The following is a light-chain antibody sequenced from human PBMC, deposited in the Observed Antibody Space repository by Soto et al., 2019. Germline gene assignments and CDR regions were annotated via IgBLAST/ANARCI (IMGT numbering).Light chain of an antibody. CDR3: SSYTSSSTRV. J-gene: IGLJ1*01. CDR2: EVS. Sequence: QSALTQPASVSGSPGQSIAISCIGTSSDVGAYDYVSWYQQHPDRAPKLMIYEVSNRPSGVSNRFSGSKSVNTATLTISGLQAEYEADYYCSSYTSSSTRVFGTGTKLTVL. V-gene: IGLV2-14*03. CDR1: SSDVGAYDY.